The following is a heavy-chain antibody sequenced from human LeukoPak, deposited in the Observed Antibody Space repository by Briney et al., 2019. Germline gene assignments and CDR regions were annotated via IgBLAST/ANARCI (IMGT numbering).Heavy chain of an antibody. Sequence: HPGGSLRLSCAASGFTFDDYAMHWVRQAPGKGLEWVSGISWNSGSIGYADSVKGRFTISRDNAKNSLYLQMNSLRAEDTALYYCAKANLAVAGRGYFDYWGQGTLVTVSS. CDR1: GFTFDDYA. J-gene: IGHJ4*02. D-gene: IGHD6-19*01. V-gene: IGHV3-9*01. CDR2: ISWNSGSI. CDR3: AKANLAVAGRGYFDY.